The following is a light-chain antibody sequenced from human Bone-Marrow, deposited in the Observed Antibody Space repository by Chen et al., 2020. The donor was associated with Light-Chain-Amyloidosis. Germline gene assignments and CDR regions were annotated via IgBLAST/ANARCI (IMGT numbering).Light chain of an antibody. CDR3: QVWDRSSERPV. J-gene: IGLJ3*02. CDR1: NIGSTS. V-gene: IGLV3-21*02. CDR2: DDS. Sequence: SYVLTQPSSVSVAPGQTATIACGGNNIGSTSVHWYQQTPGQAPLLVVYDDSDRPSGIPERVSGSNSGNTATLNISRVEAGDEADYYCQVWDRSSERPVFGGGTKLTVL.